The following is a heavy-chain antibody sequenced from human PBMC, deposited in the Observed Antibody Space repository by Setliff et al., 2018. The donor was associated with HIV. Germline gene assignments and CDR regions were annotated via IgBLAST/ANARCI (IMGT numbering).Heavy chain of an antibody. CDR3: ARGGTSSNCYGVDYYGMDV. D-gene: IGHD2-2*01. V-gene: IGHV4-59*01. CDR2: IYNSVAT. J-gene: IGHJ6*02. CDR1: GASISSNT. Sequence: SETLSLTCIVSGASISSNTWSWIRQAPGKGLQWIGFIYNSVATNYNPSLKSRVTISLDTSKNQFSLKLTSVTAADTAVYYCARGGTSSNCYGVDYYGMDVWGQGTTVTVSS.